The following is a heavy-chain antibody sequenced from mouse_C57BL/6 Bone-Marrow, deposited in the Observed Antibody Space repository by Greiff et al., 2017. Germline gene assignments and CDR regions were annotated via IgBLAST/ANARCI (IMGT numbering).Heavy chain of an antibody. CDR1: GFNIKDAY. V-gene: IGHV14-4*01. J-gene: IGHJ3*01. Sequence: EVQLQQSGAELVRPGASVKLSCTASGFNIKDAYMHWVKQRPEQGLEWIGWIDPENGDTEYASKFQGKATITADTSSNTAYLQLSSLTSEDTAVYYGTTRDGYGRFAYWGQGTLVTVSA. CDR3: TTRDGYGRFAY. D-gene: IGHD2-3*01. CDR2: IDPENGDT.